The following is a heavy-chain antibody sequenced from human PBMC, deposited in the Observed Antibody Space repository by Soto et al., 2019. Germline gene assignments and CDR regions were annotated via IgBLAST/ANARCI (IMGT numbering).Heavy chain of an antibody. D-gene: IGHD2-21*01. Sequence: QITLKESGPALVKPTQPLTLSCSFSGFSLSTTGAGVGWTRQSPGKALEWLPLIYWNANERYSPSLRGRLSISRGPSPKPVVLSMTDMDPVDTGTYFCAHSILVVEVIDETLDFWGQGIMVTVSS. V-gene: IGHV2-5*01. CDR2: IYWNANE. CDR3: AHSILVVEVIDETLDF. CDR1: GFSLSTTGAG. J-gene: IGHJ6*02.